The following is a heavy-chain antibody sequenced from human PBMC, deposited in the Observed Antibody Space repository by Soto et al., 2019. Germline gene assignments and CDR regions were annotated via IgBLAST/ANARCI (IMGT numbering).Heavy chain of an antibody. CDR3: ARLTYSSSLDY. CDR2: IYYSGST. J-gene: IGHJ4*02. CDR1: GGSISSYD. D-gene: IGHD6-13*01. V-gene: IGHV4-59*08. Sequence: SESLSLTCTVSGGSISSYDGSWIRQPPGKGLEWIGYIYYSGSTNYNPSLKSRVTISVDTSKNQFSLKLSSVTAADTAVYYCARLTYSSSLDYWGQGTLVTVSS.